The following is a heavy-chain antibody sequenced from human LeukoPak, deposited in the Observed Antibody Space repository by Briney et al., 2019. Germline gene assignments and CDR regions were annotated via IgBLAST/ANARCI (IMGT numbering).Heavy chain of an antibody. CDR1: GCSISSYY. V-gene: IGHV4-4*07. Sequence: SETLSLTCTVSGCSISSYYWSWIRQPAGKGLEWIGRIYTSGSTKYNPSLKSRVTMSVDTSKNQFSLKLSSVTAADTAVYYCARDQAVTRFWAFDIWGQGTMVTVSS. CDR3: ARDQAVTRFWAFDI. J-gene: IGHJ3*02. CDR2: IYTSGST. D-gene: IGHD4-23*01.